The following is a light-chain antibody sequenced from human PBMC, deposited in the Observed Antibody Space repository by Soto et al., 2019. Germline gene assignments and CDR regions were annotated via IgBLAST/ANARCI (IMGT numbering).Light chain of an antibody. CDR1: QSLLHSNGYNY. CDR3: MQALQTPWT. CDR2: LGS. Sequence: DIVMPQSPLSLPVTPGEPASISCRSSQSLLHSNGYNYLDWYLQKPGQSPQLLIYLGSNRASGVPDRFSGSGSGTDFTLKISRVEAEDVGVYYCMQALQTPWTFGQGTKV. V-gene: IGKV2-28*01. J-gene: IGKJ1*01.